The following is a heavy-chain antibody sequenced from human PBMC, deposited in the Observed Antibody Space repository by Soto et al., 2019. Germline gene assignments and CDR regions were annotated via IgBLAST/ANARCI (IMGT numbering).Heavy chain of an antibody. CDR3: AKDRRAGGNSAFYFDF. D-gene: IGHD3-16*01. Sequence: GGSLRLSCAASGFKFSNYAMSWVRQAPGKGLEWVSLISATGGGTYYADSVKGRLTISRDNSHNTLYLQVHSLTAEDAAVYYCAKDRRAGGNSAFYFDFWGQGAQVTVSS. CDR2: ISATGGGT. CDR1: GFKFSNYA. V-gene: IGHV3-23*01. J-gene: IGHJ4*02.